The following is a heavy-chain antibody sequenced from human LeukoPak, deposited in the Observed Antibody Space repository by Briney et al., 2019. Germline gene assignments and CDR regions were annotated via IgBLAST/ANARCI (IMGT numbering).Heavy chain of an antibody. CDR2: IYYSGST. CDR3: ASSHSSSWYLDY. Sequence: SETLSLTCTVSDGSISSSIYYWGWIRQPPGKGLEWIGTIYYSGSTYYNPSLQSRVTISVDTSKNQFSLKLSSVTAADTAVYYCASSHSSSWYLDYWGQGTLVTVSS. CDR1: DGSISSSIYY. J-gene: IGHJ4*02. V-gene: IGHV4-39*01. D-gene: IGHD6-13*01.